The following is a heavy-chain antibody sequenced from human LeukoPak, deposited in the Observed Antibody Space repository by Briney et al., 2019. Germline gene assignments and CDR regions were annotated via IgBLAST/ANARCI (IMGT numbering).Heavy chain of an antibody. Sequence: GGSLRLSCAASGFTFSSYWMNWARQAPGKGLEWVASTNHNGNVNYYVDSVKGRFTISRDNAKNSLYLQMNSLRAEDTAVYYCAGALTTLTYEGYWGQGTLVTVSS. CDR3: AGALTTLTYEGY. CDR2: TNHNGNVN. D-gene: IGHD1-1*01. V-gene: IGHV3-7*01. CDR1: GFTFSSYW. J-gene: IGHJ4*02.